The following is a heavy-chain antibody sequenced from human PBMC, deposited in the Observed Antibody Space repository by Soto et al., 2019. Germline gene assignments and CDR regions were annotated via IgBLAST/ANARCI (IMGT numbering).Heavy chain of an antibody. CDR3: ARMSYYYDKWYFDL. CDR1: GDSINNNDYY. V-gene: IGHV4-30-4*01. D-gene: IGHD3-22*01. CDR2: VYYSGST. Sequence: QLHESGPGVVKPSETLSLTCTVSGDSINNNDYYWNWIRQTPGKGLEWIGYVYYSGSTYYIPSHKTRLSMSVDTSKNQFSLKLSSVTAADTAIYYCARMSYYYDKWYFDLWGRGTLVTVSS. J-gene: IGHJ2*01.